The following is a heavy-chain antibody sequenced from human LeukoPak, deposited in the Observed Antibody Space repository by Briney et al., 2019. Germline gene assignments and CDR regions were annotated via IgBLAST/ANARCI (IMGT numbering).Heavy chain of an antibody. Sequence: ASVKVSCKASGGTFGSYAISWVRQAPGQGLERMGRIIPIFGTADYAQKFQGRVTITTDESTSTAYMELSSLRSEDTAVYYCARAHDSSGYYYVGYFQHWGQGTLVTVSS. D-gene: IGHD3-22*01. J-gene: IGHJ1*01. CDR2: IIPIFGTA. CDR3: ARAHDSSGYYYVGYFQH. CDR1: GGTFGSYA. V-gene: IGHV1-69*05.